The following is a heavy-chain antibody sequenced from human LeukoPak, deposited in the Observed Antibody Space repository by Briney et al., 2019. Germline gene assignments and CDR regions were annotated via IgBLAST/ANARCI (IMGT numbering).Heavy chain of an antibody. CDR1: GFTFSRYW. D-gene: IGHD3-22*01. CDR3: ARDPWADSSGFPLHH. J-gene: IGHJ1*01. V-gene: IGHV3-7*03. CDR2: IKQDGSVT. Sequence: GSLRLSCATPGFTFSRYWMSWVRQAPGKGLECVANIKQDGSVTYYVDSVRGRFTISRDNAKNSLYLQMNSLRTEDTAVYYCARDPWADSSGFPLHHWGQGTLVTVSS.